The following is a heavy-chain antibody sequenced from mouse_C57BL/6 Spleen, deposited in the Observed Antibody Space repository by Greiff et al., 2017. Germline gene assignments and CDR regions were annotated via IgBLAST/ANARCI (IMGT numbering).Heavy chain of an antibody. CDR2: IRLKSDNYAT. V-gene: IGHV6-3*01. D-gene: IGHD1-1*01. J-gene: IGHJ4*01. CDR3: LLTTVVGAGYYAMDY. Sequence: EVKLVESGGGLVQPGGSMKLSCVASGFTFSNYWMNWVRQSPEKGLEWVAQIRLKSDNYATHYAESVKGRFTISRDDSKSNVYLQMNNLRAEDTGIYYCLLTTVVGAGYYAMDYWGQGTSVTVSS. CDR1: GFTFSNYW.